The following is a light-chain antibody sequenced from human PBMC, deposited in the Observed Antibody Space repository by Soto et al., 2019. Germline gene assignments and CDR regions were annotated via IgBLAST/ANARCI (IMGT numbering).Light chain of an antibody. Sequence: QPVLTQSPSASASLGASVKLTCTLSSGHSSYTIVWHQQQPDKGPRYLMNLDSDGSHYKGDGIPDRFSGSSSGAERHLTIASTQSEDEAEYYCQTWATGPDWVFGGGTKRTVL. CDR3: QTWATGPDWV. V-gene: IGLV4-69*01. CDR2: LDSDGSH. CDR1: SGHSSYT. J-gene: IGLJ3*02.